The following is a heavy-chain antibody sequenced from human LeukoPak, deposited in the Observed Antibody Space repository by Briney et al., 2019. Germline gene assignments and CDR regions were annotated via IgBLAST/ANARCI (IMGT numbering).Heavy chain of an antibody. V-gene: IGHV1-2*02. CDR3: ARDRYYGSGSYPNWFDP. J-gene: IGHJ5*02. D-gene: IGHD3-10*01. CDR2: INPNSGGT. CDR1: GYTFTGYY. Sequence: ASVKASCKASGYTFTGYYMHWVRQAPGQGLEWMGWINPNSGGTNYAQKFQGRVTMTRDTSISTAYMELSRLRSDDTAVYYCARDRYYGSGSYPNWFDPWGQGTLVTVSS.